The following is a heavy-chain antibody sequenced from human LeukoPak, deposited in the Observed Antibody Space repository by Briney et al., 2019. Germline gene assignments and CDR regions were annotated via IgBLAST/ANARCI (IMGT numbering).Heavy chain of an antibody. CDR1: RFTFSSYA. J-gene: IGHJ6*02. V-gene: IGHV3-23*01. CDR3: AKEVYCGRDCYNPGYGVDV. CDR2: ISGSGGRT. D-gene: IGHD2-21*02. Sequence: PGGPLRLSCAASRFTFSSYAMSWVRQAPGKGLEWVSAISGSGGRTYYADSVKGRFTISRDNSKNTLSLQMNSLRDEDTATYYCAKEVYCGRDCYNPGYGVDVWGQGTTVTVSS.